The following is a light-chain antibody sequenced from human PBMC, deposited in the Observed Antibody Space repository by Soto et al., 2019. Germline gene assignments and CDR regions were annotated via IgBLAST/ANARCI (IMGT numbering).Light chain of an antibody. CDR3: QQYNNWLGT. J-gene: IGKJ1*01. Sequence: IVMTQSPATLSVSPGERVTLSCRASQNIRRSLAWYQQKPGQAPRLLIYGASTRATGIPARFSGSGSGTEFTLTISSLQSEDFAVYYCQQYNNWLGTFGQGTKVDIK. V-gene: IGKV3-15*01. CDR1: QNIRRS. CDR2: GAS.